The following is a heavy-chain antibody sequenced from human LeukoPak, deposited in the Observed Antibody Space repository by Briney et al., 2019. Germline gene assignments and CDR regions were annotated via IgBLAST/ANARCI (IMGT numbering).Heavy chain of an antibody. V-gene: IGHV4-34*01. J-gene: IGHJ4*02. CDR3: ARAGLNGDVDY. Sequence: SETLSLTCAVYGGSFSGYYWSWIRQPPGKGLEWIGEINHSGSTNYNPSLKSRVTISVDTSKNQFSLKLSSVTAADTAVLYCARAGLNGDVDYWGQGTLVTVSS. CDR1: GGSFSGYY. D-gene: IGHD4-17*01. CDR2: INHSGST.